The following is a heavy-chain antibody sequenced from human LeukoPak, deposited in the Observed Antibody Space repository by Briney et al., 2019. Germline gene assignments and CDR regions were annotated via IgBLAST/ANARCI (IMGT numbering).Heavy chain of an antibody. CDR1: GGSISSYY. D-gene: IGHD6-19*01. CDR2: IYYSGST. CDR3: ASSYSSGWWGGYYYYGMDV. Sequence: SETLSLTCTVSGGSISSYYWSRIRQPPGKGLEWIGYIYYSGSTNYNPSLKSRVTISVDTSKNQFSLKLSSVTAADTAVYYCASSYSSGWWGGYYYYGMDVWGQGTTVTVSS. V-gene: IGHV4-59*08. J-gene: IGHJ6*02.